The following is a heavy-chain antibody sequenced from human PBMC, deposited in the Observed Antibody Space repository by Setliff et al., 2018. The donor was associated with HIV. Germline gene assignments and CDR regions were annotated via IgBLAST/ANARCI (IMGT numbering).Heavy chain of an antibody. V-gene: IGHV4-61*09. Sequence: SETLSLTCTVSGGSISSGSHFWGWIRQPAGKGLEWIGHISTSGTTKYNPSLKSRVTISVDTSKKHFSLRLTSVTAADTAVYFCARGVIETDYHDWGQGTQVTVSS. CDR2: ISTSGTT. J-gene: IGHJ4*01. D-gene: IGHD3-10*01. CDR3: ARGVIETDYHD. CDR1: GGSISSGSHF.